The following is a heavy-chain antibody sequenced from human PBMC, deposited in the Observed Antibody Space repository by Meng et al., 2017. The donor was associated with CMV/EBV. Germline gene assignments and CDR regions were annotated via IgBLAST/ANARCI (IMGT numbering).Heavy chain of an antibody. CDR1: GYTFTSSD. V-gene: IGHV1-8*01. CDR3: ASLPVYGDYVRDY. Sequence: ASGYTFTSSDINWVRQATGQGLEWMGWMNPNSGNTGYAQKFQGRVTMTRNTSISTAYMELSSLRSEDTAVYYCASLPVYGDYVRDYWGQGTLVTVSS. J-gene: IGHJ4*02. CDR2: MNPNSGNT. D-gene: IGHD4-17*01.